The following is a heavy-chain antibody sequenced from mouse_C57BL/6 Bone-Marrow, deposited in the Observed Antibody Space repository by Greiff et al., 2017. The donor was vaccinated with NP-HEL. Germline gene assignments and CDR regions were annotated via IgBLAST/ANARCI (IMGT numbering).Heavy chain of an antibody. CDR1: GYTFTSYW. V-gene: IGHV1-50*01. Sequence: VQLQQPGAELVKPGASVKLSCKASGYTFTSYWMQWVKQRPGQGLEWIGEIDPSDSYTNYNQKFKGKATLTVDTSSRTAYMQLSSLTSEDSAVYYCARGGSSRDYWGQGTTLTVSS. CDR3: ARGGSSRDY. J-gene: IGHJ2*01. CDR2: IDPSDSYT. D-gene: IGHD1-1*01.